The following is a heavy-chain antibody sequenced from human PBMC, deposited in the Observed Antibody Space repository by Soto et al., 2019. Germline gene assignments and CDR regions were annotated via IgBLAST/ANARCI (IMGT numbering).Heavy chain of an antibody. D-gene: IGHD2-2*01. Sequence: GASVKVSCKASGGTFSSYTISWVRQAPGQGLEWMGIINPSGGSTSYAQKFQGRVTMTRDTSTSTVYMELSSLRSEDTAVYYCARDNIVLVPAAPGYWGQGTLVTVSS. CDR3: ARDNIVLVPAAPGY. V-gene: IGHV1-46*01. CDR1: GGTFSSYT. J-gene: IGHJ4*02. CDR2: INPSGGST.